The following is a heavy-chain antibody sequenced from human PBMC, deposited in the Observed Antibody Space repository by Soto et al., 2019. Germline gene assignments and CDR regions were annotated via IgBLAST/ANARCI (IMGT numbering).Heavy chain of an antibody. CDR1: GGTFSSYA. Sequence: GASVKVSCKASGGTFSSYAISWVRQAPGQGLEGMGGIIPIFGTANYAQKFQGRVTITADKSTSTAYMELSSLRSEDTAVYYWARGEVYYDSSGYYNPPPDYWGQGTLVTVSS. CDR2: IIPIFGTA. V-gene: IGHV1-69*06. J-gene: IGHJ4*02. D-gene: IGHD3-22*01. CDR3: ARGEVYYDSSGYYNPPPDY.